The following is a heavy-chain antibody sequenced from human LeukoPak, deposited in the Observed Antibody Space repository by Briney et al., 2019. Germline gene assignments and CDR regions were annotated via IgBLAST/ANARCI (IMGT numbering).Heavy chain of an antibody. Sequence: PSGGSLRLSCAASGFTFSSYSMNWVRQAPGKGLEWISYISSGSSTIYYADSVKGRFTISRDNAKNSLYLQMNSLRDEDTAVYYCANTYYDYVWGSNWGQGTLVTVSS. CDR1: GFTFSSYS. CDR2: ISSGSSTI. CDR3: ANTYYDYVWGSN. D-gene: IGHD3-16*01. J-gene: IGHJ4*02. V-gene: IGHV3-48*02.